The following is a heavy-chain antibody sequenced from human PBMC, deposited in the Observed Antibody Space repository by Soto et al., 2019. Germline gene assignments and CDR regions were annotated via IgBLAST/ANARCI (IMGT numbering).Heavy chain of an antibody. Sequence: GGSLRLSCAASGFTFSSYGMHWVRQAPGKGLEWVAVIWYDGSNKYYADSVKGRFTISRDNSKNTLYLQMNSLRAEDTAVYYCARNTLVYATDYDYYYLDVWGKGTTVTVAS. CDR1: GFTFSSYG. V-gene: IGHV3-33*01. D-gene: IGHD2-8*01. J-gene: IGHJ6*03. CDR2: IWYDGSNK. CDR3: ARNTLVYATDYDYYYLDV.